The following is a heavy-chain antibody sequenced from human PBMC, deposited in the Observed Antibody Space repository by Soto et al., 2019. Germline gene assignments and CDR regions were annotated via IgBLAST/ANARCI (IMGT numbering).Heavy chain of an antibody. V-gene: IGHV3-23*01. D-gene: IGHD3-22*01. J-gene: IGHJ3*02. CDR2: ISGGGGSA. CDR1: EFTFTNSA. CDR3: ARETLYYYDSSGYYPDAFDI. Sequence: GGTLTLSCTASEFTFTNSAMNWVRQAPGKGLEWASVISGGGGSAYYADSVKGRFTISRDNAKNSLYLQMNSLRAEDTAVYYCARETLYYYDSSGYYPDAFDIWGQGTMVTVSS.